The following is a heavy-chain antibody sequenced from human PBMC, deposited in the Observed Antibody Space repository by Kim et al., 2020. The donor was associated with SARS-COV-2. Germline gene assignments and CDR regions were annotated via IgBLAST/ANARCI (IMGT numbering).Heavy chain of an antibody. J-gene: IGHJ4*02. D-gene: IGHD6-6*01. CDR2: INPNSGGT. CDR1: GYTFTGYY. CDR3: ARDHEYSSSSELPNFDY. V-gene: IGHV1-2*02. Sequence: ASVKVSCKASGYTFTGYYMHWVRQAPGQGLEWMGWINPNSGGTNYAQKFQGRVTMTRDTSISTAYMELSRLRSDDTAVYYCARDHEYSSSSELPNFDYWGQGTLVTVSS.